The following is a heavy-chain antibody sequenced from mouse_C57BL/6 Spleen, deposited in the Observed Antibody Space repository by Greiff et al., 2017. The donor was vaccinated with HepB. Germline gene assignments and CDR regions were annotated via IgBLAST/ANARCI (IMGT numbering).Heavy chain of an antibody. Sequence: VQRVESGPGLVQPSQSLSITCTVSGFSLTSYGVHWVRQSPGKGLEWLGVIWSGGSTDYNAAFISRLSISKDNSKSQVFFKMNSLQADDTAIYYCARNSGGYYGNYDWYFDVWGTGTTVTVSS. CDR1: GFSLTSYG. J-gene: IGHJ1*03. CDR2: IWSGGST. CDR3: ARNSGGYYGNYDWYFDV. D-gene: IGHD2-1*01. V-gene: IGHV2-2*01.